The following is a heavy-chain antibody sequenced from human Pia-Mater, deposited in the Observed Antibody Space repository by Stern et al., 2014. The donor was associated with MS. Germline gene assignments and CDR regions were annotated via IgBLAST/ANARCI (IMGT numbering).Heavy chain of an antibody. Sequence: QVQLVESGSELKKPGASVKVSCKASGYPFSTYSMNWVRQAPGQGLEWMGRINTNTGNPTYAQGFTGRFVFSLDTSVSTAYLQISSLKAEDTAVYYCAREVRRGDYWGQGTLVTVSS. J-gene: IGHJ4*02. CDR1: GYPFSTYS. V-gene: IGHV7-4-1*02. CDR3: AREVRRGDY. CDR2: INTNTGNP. D-gene: IGHD3-10*01.